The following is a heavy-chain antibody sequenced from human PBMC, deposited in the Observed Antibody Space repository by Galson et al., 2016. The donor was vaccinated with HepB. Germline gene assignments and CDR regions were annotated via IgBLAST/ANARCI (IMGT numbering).Heavy chain of an antibody. D-gene: IGHD6-13*01. CDR1: GFTFSNHG. Sequence: SLRLSCAASGFTFSNHGIHWVRQAPGKGLEWVAVIWYEGNKKYYADSVKGRFTISRDYSKNTLFLQMNSLRGEDTAVYYCARLPVAGRDYYYYYGMDVWGQGTTVTVSS. CDR2: IWYEGNKK. CDR3: ARLPVAGRDYYYYYGMDV. V-gene: IGHV3-33*01. J-gene: IGHJ6*02.